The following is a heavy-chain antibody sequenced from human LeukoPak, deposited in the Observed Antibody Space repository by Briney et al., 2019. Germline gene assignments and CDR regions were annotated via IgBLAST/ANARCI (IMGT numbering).Heavy chain of an antibody. V-gene: IGHV3-64*02. J-gene: IGHJ3*02. CDR1: GFRFSYHD. Sequence: GGSLRLSCAASGFRFSYHDVHWVRQAPGKGLEFVSSIGAAGAHTFYADSVKGRFTISRDNFRSTMYLQMDGLRPEDSAVYYCARELGGTKTGGFDIWGQGTVVTVSS. CDR2: IGAAGAHT. D-gene: IGHD1-14*01. CDR3: ARELGGTKTGGFDI.